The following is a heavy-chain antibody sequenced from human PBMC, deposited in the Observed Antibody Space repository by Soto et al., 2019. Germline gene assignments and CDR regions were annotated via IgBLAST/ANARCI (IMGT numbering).Heavy chain of an antibody. CDR3: ARENSGYYGYDAFDI. D-gene: IGHD3-22*01. J-gene: IGHJ3*02. Sequence: ASVKFSCKASGGTFSSYAISWVRQAPGQGLEWMGGIIPIFGTANYAQKFQGRVTITADKSTSTAYMELSSLRSEDTAVYYCARENSGYYGYDAFDIWGQGTMVTVSS. V-gene: IGHV1-69*06. CDR1: GGTFSSYA. CDR2: IIPIFGTA.